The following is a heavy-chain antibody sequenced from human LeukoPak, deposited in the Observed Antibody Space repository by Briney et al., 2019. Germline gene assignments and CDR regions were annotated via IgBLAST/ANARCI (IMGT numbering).Heavy chain of an antibody. D-gene: IGHD2-2*01. Sequence: SETLSLTCTVSGGSISSYYWSWVRQPPGKGLEWIGYIYYSGSTNYNPSLKSRVTISVDTSKNQFSLKLSSVTAADTAVYYCARHGDIVVVPAAPSRSAWFDPWGQGTLVTVSS. CDR2: IYYSGST. CDR1: GGSISSYY. V-gene: IGHV4-59*08. CDR3: ARHGDIVVVPAAPSRSAWFDP. J-gene: IGHJ5*02.